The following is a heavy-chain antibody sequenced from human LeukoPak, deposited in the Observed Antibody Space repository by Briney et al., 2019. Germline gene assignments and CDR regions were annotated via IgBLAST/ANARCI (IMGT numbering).Heavy chain of an antibody. CDR2: IIPIFGTA. CDR3: ARGSSGVRFGPTTVVTRTTKRAFDI. Sequence: SVKVSCKASGGTFSSYAISWVRQAPGQGLEWMGGIIPIFGTANYAQKFQGRVTITADESTSTAYMELSSLRSEDTAVYYCARGSSGVRFGPTTVVTRTTKRAFDIWGQGTMVTVSS. J-gene: IGHJ3*02. D-gene: IGHD4-23*01. V-gene: IGHV1-69*13. CDR1: GGTFSSYA.